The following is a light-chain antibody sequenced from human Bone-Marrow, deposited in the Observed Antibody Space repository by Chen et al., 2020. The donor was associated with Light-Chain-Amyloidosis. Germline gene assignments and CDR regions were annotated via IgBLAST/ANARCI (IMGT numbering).Light chain of an antibody. Sequence: QSALTQPASVSGPPGQSITIPCTGTSSDVGGDNHVPWYQQHPDKAPKLMIYEVTNRPSWVPDRFSGSKSDNTASLTISGLQTEDEADYFCSSYTITNTLVFGSGTRVTVL. V-gene: IGLV2-14*01. CDR2: EVT. CDR3: SSYTITNTLV. CDR1: SSDVGGDNH. J-gene: IGLJ1*01.